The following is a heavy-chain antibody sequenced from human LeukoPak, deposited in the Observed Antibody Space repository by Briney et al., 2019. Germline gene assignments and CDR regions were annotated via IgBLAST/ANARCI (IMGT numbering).Heavy chain of an antibody. J-gene: IGHJ4*02. D-gene: IGHD2-15*01. V-gene: IGHV4-30-4*01. Sequence: SQTLSLTCTVSGGSISSGDYYWSWIRQPPGKGLEWIGYIYYSGSTYYNPSLKSRVTISVDTSKNQFSLKLSSVTAADTAMYYCARVPLYWQDPFDFWGQGTLVTVSS. CDR1: GGSISSGDYY. CDR3: ARVPLYWQDPFDF. CDR2: IYYSGST.